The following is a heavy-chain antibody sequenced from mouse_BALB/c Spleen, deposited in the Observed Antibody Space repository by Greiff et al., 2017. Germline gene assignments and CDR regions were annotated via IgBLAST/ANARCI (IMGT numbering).Heavy chain of an antibody. CDR1: GFTFSSFG. Sequence: DVKLVESGGGLVQPGGSRKLSCAASGFTFSSFGMHWVRQAPEKGLEWVAYISSGSSTIYYADTVKGRFTISRDNPKNTLFLQMTSLRSEDTAMYYCARSGYGSSSAWFAYWGQGTLVTVSA. V-gene: IGHV5-17*02. D-gene: IGHD1-1*01. J-gene: IGHJ3*01. CDR3: ARSGYGSSSAWFAY. CDR2: ISSGSSTI.